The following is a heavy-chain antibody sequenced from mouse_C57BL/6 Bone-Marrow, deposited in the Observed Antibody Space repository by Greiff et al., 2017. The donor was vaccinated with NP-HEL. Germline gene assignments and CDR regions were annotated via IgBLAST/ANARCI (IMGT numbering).Heavy chain of an antibody. Sequence: EVKVVESGGGLVQSGRSLRLSCATSGFTFSDFYMEWVRQAPGKGLEWIAASRNKANDYTTEYSASVKGRFIVSRDTSQSILYLQMNALRAEDTAIYYCARDSYYYGSSGWYFDVWGTGTTVTVSS. CDR3: ARDSYYYGSSGWYFDV. J-gene: IGHJ1*03. CDR2: SRNKANDYTT. CDR1: GFTFSDFY. D-gene: IGHD1-1*01. V-gene: IGHV7-1*01.